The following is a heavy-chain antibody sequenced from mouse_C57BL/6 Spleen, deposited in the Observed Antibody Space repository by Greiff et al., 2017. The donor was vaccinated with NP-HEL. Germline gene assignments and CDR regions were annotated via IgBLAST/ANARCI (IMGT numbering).Heavy chain of an antibody. J-gene: IGHJ2*01. CDR2: IYPGDGDT. Sequence: QVQLQQSGPELVKPGASVKISCKASGYAFSSSWMNWVKQRPGKGLEWIGRIYPGDGDTNYNGKFKSKATLTVDTSSSTAYMQLSSLTSEDSAVYYCASDSSGYNYWGQGTTLTVSS. V-gene: IGHV1-82*01. D-gene: IGHD3-2*02. CDR3: ASDSSGYNY. CDR1: GYAFSSSW.